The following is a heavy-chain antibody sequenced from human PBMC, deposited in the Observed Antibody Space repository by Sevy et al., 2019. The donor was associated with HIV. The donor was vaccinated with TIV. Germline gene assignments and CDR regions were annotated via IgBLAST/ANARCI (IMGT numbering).Heavy chain of an antibody. CDR2: ISYDGNYR. Sequence: GGSLRLSCTASGFTFSTYDIHWVRQAPGKGLEWVAIISYDGNYRYYSDSVRGRFSMSRDNSNNTAYLQMSVLSVEDTAVYYCAKNRPPGGSYFSRHGMDVWGRGTTVTVSS. CDR1: GFTFSTYD. J-gene: IGHJ6*02. V-gene: IGHV3-30*18. CDR3: AKNRPPGGSYFSRHGMDV. D-gene: IGHD1-26*01.